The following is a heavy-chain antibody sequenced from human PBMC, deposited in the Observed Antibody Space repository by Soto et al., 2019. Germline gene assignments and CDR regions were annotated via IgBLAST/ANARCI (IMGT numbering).Heavy chain of an antibody. J-gene: IGHJ3*02. V-gene: IGHV4-59*01. CDR1: GGSISSYY. CDR3: ARHGIQGSGAGYDAFDI. Sequence: SETLSLTCTVSGGSISSYYWSWIRQPPGKGLEWIGYIYYSGSTNYNPSLKSRVTISVDTSKNQFSLKLSSVTAADTAVYYCARHGIQGSGAGYDAFDIRAQRTTVTVSS. CDR2: IYYSGST. D-gene: IGHD3-10*01.